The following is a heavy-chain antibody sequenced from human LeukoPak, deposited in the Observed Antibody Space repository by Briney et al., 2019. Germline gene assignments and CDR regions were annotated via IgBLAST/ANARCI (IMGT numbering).Heavy chain of an antibody. D-gene: IGHD3-10*01. CDR1: GYSFTTYW. V-gene: IGHV5-51*01. CDR2: IYPDDSYT. CDR3: ARHSGVGYFDY. Sequence: GESLKISCKGSGYSFTTYWIVWVRQMPGKGLEWMGTIYPDDSYTRYSPSFQGQVTISADKSISTAYLQWSSLKASDSAIYYCARHSGVGYFDYWGQGTLVTVSP. J-gene: IGHJ4*02.